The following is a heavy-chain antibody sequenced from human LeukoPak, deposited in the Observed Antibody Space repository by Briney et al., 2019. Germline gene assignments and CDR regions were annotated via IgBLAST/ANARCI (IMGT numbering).Heavy chain of an antibody. CDR2: IYYSGST. Sequence: SQTLSLTCTVSGGSISSGGYYWSWIRQHPGKGLEWIGYIYYSGSTYYNPSLKSRVTISVDTSKNQFSLKLSSVTAADTAVYYCARDRDLELQSYFDYWGQGTLVTVSS. D-gene: IGHD1-7*01. J-gene: IGHJ4*02. CDR3: ARDRDLELQSYFDY. V-gene: IGHV4-31*03. CDR1: GGSISSGGYY.